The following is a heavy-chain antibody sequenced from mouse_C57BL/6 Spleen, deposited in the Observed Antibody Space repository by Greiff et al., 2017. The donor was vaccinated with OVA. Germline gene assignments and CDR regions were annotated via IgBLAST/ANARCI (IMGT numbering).Heavy chain of an antibody. CDR1: GFTFSSDG. CDR3: ARQEDRRADYFDC. CDR2: ISSGGSYT. V-gene: IGHV5-6*01. D-gene: IGHD3-3*01. J-gene: IGHJ2*01. Sequence: EVQRVESGGDLVKPGGSLKLSCAASGFTFSSDGMSWVRQTPDKRLEWVATISSGGSYTYYPHTVKGRFTISRDNAKNTLYLQMSSLKSEDTAMYYCARQEDRRADYFDCWGQGATLTVSS.